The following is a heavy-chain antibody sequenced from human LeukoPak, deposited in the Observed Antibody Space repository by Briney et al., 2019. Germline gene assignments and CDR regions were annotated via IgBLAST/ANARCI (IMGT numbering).Heavy chain of an antibody. Sequence: SETLSLTCAVSGGSISSGGYSWSWIRQHPGKGLEWIGYIYYSGSTYYNPSLKSRVTISVDTSKNQFSLKLSSVTAADTAVYYCARTFSSWYSYYFDYWGQGTLVTVSS. CDR2: IYYSGST. CDR3: ARTFSSWYSYYFDY. J-gene: IGHJ4*02. D-gene: IGHD6-13*01. V-gene: IGHV4-31*11. CDR1: GGSISSGGYS.